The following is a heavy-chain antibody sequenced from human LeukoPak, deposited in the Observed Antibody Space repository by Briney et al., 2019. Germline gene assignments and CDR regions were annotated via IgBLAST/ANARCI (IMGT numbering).Heavy chain of an antibody. V-gene: IGHV4-4*09. CDR2: IHSNGYT. Sequence: TSETLSLTCTVSGGSISGYYWTWLRQPPGQGLEWIAYIHSNGYTNYNPSLRSRVTISVDPSKNQFSLTVTPVTAADTAIYYCAQRQGPMSGTYDYFDPWGQGALVTVSS. D-gene: IGHD1-26*01. CDR3: AQRQGPMSGTYDYFDP. J-gene: IGHJ5*02. CDR1: GGSISGYY.